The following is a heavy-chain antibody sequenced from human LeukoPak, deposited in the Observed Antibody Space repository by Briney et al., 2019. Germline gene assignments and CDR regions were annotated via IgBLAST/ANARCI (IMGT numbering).Heavy chain of an antibody. CDR3: AKSSPLTSGYSYGPNSGLDY. CDR1: GFPVSDNY. Sequence: GGSLRLSCAASGFPVSDNYMNWVRQTPGKGLEWVSVVYSGGGTYYADSVKGRFTISRDNSKNTLYLQMNSLRAEDPAVYYCAKSSPLTSGYSYGPNSGLDYWGQGTLVTVSS. D-gene: IGHD5-18*01. J-gene: IGHJ4*02. CDR2: VYSGGGT. V-gene: IGHV3-66*01.